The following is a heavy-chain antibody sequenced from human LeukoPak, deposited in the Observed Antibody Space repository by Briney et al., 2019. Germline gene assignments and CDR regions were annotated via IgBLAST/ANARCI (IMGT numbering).Heavy chain of an antibody. J-gene: IGHJ4*02. D-gene: IGHD5-18*01. CDR1: GFTFSSYA. CDR2: ISSNGGST. Sequence: GGSLSLSCAASGFTFSSYAMHWVRQAPGKGLEYVSAISSNGGSTYYANSVKGRFTISRDNSKNTLYLQMGSLRAEDMAVYYCARRGGYSYDLDYSGQGTLVTVSS. V-gene: IGHV3-64*01. CDR3: ARRGGYSYDLDY.